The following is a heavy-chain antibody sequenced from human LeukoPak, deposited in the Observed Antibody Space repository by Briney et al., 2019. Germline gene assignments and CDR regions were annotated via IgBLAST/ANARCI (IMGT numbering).Heavy chain of an antibody. CDR1: GGPITPYY. Sequence: SETLSLTCTVSGGPITPYYWTWIRQPPGKGLECIGSVDYSGSTNYNPSLKSRVTISIDTSKNQFSLNLSSVTAADTAVYYCARRNPGAFDIWGQGTMVTVSS. CDR3: ARRNPGAFDI. V-gene: IGHV4-59*01. CDR2: VDYSGST. J-gene: IGHJ3*02.